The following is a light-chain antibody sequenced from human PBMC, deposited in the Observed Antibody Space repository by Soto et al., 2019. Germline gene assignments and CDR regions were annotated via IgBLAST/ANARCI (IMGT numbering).Light chain of an antibody. Sequence: DIQLTQSPSFLSASVGDRVTITCRASQGISSYLAWYQQKPGKAPKLLIYAASTLQSGVPSRFSGSGSGTELTLTITSLQPEDFATYYCQQLNSSPYTFGQGTQLEIK. CDR2: AAS. CDR3: QQLNSSPYT. CDR1: QGISSY. V-gene: IGKV1-9*01. J-gene: IGKJ2*01.